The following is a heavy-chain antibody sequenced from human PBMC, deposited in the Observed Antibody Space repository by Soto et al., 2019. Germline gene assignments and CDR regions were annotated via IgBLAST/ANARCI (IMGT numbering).Heavy chain of an antibody. J-gene: IGHJ4*02. CDR1: GFTFSSYA. V-gene: IGHV3-23*01. D-gene: IGHD3-22*01. CDR3: ATSDYHHSSGYYYFDY. CDR2: ISGSGGST. Sequence: PGGSLRLSCAASGFTFSSYAMSWVRQAPGKGLEWVSAISGSGGSTYYADSVKGRFTISRDNSKNTLYLQMNSLRAEDTAVYYCATSDYHHSSGYYYFDYWGQGTLVTVSS.